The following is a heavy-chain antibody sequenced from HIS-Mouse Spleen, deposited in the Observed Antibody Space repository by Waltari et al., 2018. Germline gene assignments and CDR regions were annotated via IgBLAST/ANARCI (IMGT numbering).Heavy chain of an antibody. V-gene: IGHV3-74*01. J-gene: IGHJ3*02. D-gene: IGHD1-1*01. CDR3: ARDLELDAFDI. Sequence: LQLQESGPGLVKPSETLSLTCTVSGGSISSSRYYWGWIRQPPGKGLVWVSRINSDGSSTSYADSVKGRFTISRDNAKNTLYLQMNSLRAEDTAVYYCARDLELDAFDIWGQGTMVTVSS. CDR2: INSDGSST. CDR1: GGSISSSRYY.